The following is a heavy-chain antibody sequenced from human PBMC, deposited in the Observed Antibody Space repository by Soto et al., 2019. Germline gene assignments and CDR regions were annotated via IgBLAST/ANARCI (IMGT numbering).Heavy chain of an antibody. D-gene: IGHD1-26*01. V-gene: IGHV4-59*01. CDR2: IYYSGST. J-gene: IGHJ4*02. Sequence: SETLSLTCTVSGGSISSYYWSWIRQPPGKGLEWIGYIYYSGSTNYNPSLKSRVTISVDTSKNQFSLKLSSVTAADTAVYYCASARVGRSFFDYWGQGTLVTVSS. CDR1: GGSISSYY. CDR3: ASARVGRSFFDY.